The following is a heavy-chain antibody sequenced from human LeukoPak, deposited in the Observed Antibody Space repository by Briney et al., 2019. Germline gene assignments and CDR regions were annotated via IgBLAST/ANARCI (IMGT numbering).Heavy chain of an antibody. CDR3: ARDHVVDGLVFDY. V-gene: IGHV3-7*01. CDR1: GFTLSSHW. J-gene: IGHJ4*02. Sequence: GGSLRLSCAASGFTLSSHWMSWVRQAPGKGLEWVANINQYGSERNYVDSVKGRFTISRDNAKSSLYLQMNSLRAEETAIYYCARDHVVDGLVFDYWGQGTLVTVSS. D-gene: IGHD2-15*01. CDR2: INQYGSER.